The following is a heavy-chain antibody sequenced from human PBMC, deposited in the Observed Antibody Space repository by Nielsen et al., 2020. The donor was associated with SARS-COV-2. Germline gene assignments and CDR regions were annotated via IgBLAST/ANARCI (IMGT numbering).Heavy chain of an antibody. CDR2: IYYSGST. Sequence: SETLSLTCAVYGGSFSGYYWSWIRQHPGKGLEWIGYIYYSGSTYYNPSLKSRVTIPVDTSKNQFSLKLSSVTAADTAVYYCARAPKAIVVHHFDYWGQGTLVTVSS. D-gene: IGHD3-22*01. CDR3: ARAPKAIVVHHFDY. CDR1: GGSFSGYY. V-gene: IGHV4-31*11. J-gene: IGHJ4*02.